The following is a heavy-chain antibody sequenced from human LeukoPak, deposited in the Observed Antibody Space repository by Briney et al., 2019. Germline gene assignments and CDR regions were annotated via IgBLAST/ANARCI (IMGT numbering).Heavy chain of an antibody. V-gene: IGHV3-23*01. J-gene: IGHJ4*02. CDR1: GGSISSSSYY. CDR3: AKVNLGSYGYERFVY. D-gene: IGHD5-18*01. Sequence: ETLSLTCTVSGGSISSSSYYWGWIRQPPGKGLEWVSAISGSGGSTYYADSVKGRFTISRDNSKNTLYLQMNSLRAEDTAVYYCAKVNLGSYGYERFVYWGQGTLVTVSS. CDR2: ISGSGGST.